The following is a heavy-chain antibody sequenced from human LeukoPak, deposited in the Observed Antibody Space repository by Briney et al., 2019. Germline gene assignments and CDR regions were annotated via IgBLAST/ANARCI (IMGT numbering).Heavy chain of an antibody. CDR3: ARDVGITVADSFDP. D-gene: IGHD6-13*01. CDR1: GYTFTKYG. J-gene: IGHJ5*02. Sequence: ASVKVSCKASGYTFTKYGVTWVRQAPGQGLEWMGWISAYNGNTYYAQKFQGRVTMTTDTSTSTVYMEVRGLRSDDTAMYYCARDVGITVADSFDPWGQGTLVTVSS. CDR2: ISAYNGNT. V-gene: IGHV1-18*01.